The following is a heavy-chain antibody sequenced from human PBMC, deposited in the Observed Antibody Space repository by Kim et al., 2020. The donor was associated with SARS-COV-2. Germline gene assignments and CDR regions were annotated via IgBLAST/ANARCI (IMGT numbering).Heavy chain of an antibody. V-gene: IGHV1-58*01. Sequence: SVKVSCKASGFTFTSSAVQWVRQARGQRLEWIGWIVVGSGNTNYAQKFQERVTITRDMSTSTAYMELSSLRSEDTAVYYCAATDDYGDYLNDYWGQGTLVTVSS. CDR3: AATDDYGDYLNDY. J-gene: IGHJ4*02. CDR2: IVVGSGNT. CDR1: GFTFTSSA. D-gene: IGHD4-17*01.